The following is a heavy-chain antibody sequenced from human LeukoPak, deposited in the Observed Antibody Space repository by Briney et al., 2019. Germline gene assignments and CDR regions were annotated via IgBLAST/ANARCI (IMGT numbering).Heavy chain of an antibody. Sequence: GASVKVSCKASGYTFTNYYMHWVRQAPGQGLEWMGIINPSGGSTSYAQKFQGRVTMTRDTSTSTVYMELSSLRSEDTAVYYCARGLVTMVRGVISPDLDYWGQGTLVTVSS. D-gene: IGHD3-10*01. J-gene: IGHJ4*02. CDR1: GYTFTNYY. CDR2: INPSGGST. CDR3: ARGLVTMVRGVISPDLDY. V-gene: IGHV1-46*01.